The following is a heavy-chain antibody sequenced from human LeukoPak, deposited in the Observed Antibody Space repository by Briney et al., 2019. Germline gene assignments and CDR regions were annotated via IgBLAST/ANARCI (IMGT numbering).Heavy chain of an antibody. CDR3: VRGVSISSSWYNDI. Sequence: GGSLRLSCAASGFTFSDYYMNWIRQALGKGLEWVSYISRGGSTTCYADSVKGRFTISRDNAKNSLYLQMNSLRAEDTAVYYCVRGVSISSSWYNDIWGQGTMVTVSS. J-gene: IGHJ3*02. D-gene: IGHD6-13*01. CDR2: ISRGGSTT. V-gene: IGHV3-11*01. CDR1: GFTFSDYY.